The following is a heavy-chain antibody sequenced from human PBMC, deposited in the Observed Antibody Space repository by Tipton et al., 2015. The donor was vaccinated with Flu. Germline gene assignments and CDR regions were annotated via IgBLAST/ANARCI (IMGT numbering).Heavy chain of an antibody. CDR2: IFHTGST. V-gene: IGHV4-38-2*02. D-gene: IGHD4-11*01. CDR1: GDSINSDYY. CDR3: ARRDYSNYVSDPKNWLDP. Sequence: GLVKPSETLSLTCTVSGDSINSDYYWGWIRQSPGKGLEWIGNIFHTGSTYHNPSLKGRVALSVDRSKNQFSLKVISVTAADTAVYYCARRDYSNYVSDPKNWLDPWAREPWSPSPQ. J-gene: IGHJ5*02.